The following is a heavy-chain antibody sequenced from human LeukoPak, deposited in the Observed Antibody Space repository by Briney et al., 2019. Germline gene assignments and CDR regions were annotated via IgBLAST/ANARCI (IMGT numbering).Heavy chain of an antibody. J-gene: IGHJ4*02. CDR2: IIPILGIA. D-gene: IGHD2-2*01. V-gene: IGHV1-69*02. CDR3: AIIGLSSSRPDF. Sequence: ASVTVSCKASGGTFSSYTISRVREAPGQGLEWMGRIIPILGIANYAQKFQGRVPITADKSQSPAFLEPRRLSPGDTAGCYCAIIGLSSSRPDFCGKRNLVAVSS. CDR1: GGTFSSYT.